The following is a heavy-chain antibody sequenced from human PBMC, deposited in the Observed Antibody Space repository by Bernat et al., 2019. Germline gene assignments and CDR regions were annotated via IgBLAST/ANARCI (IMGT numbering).Heavy chain of an antibody. CDR1: GFTFSSYA. Sequence: QVQLVESGGGVVQPGRSLRLSCAASGFTFSSYAMHWVRQAPGKGLEGVGVISYDGSNKYYADSVQGRFTISRDNSKNTLYLQMNSLRAEDTAVYYCARGSGSNPLGWYFDLWGRGTLVTVSS. CDR2: ISYDGSNK. D-gene: IGHD4-11*01. V-gene: IGHV3-30*01. CDR3: ARGSGSNPLGWYFDL. J-gene: IGHJ2*01.